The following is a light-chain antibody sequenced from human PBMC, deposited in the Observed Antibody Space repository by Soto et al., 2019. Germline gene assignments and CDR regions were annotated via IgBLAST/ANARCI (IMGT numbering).Light chain of an antibody. Sequence: EIVLTQSPGTLSLSPGERATLSCRASQSVSSYLAWYQQKPGQAPRLLIYDASNRATGIPARFSGSGSGTDFTLIISSLEPEDFAVYYCQQRSSWPITFGQGTRLEIK. V-gene: IGKV3-11*01. CDR3: QQRSSWPIT. CDR1: QSVSSY. J-gene: IGKJ5*01. CDR2: DAS.